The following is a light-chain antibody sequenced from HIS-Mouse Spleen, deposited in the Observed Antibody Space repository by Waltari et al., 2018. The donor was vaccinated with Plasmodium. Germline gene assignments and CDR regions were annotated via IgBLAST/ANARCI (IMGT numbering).Light chain of an antibody. J-gene: IGLJ2*01. CDR2: EGR. V-gene: IGLV2-23*03. CDR3: CSYAGSSTFVV. CDR1: SSDVGSSNF. Sequence: QSALTQPASVSGSPGQTITISCTGTSSDVGSSNFYPWYQTHPGKAPKLMIYEGRNRPSGVSKRFSGSKSGNTASLTIAGLQAEDEADYYCCSYAGSSTFVVFGGGTKLTVL.